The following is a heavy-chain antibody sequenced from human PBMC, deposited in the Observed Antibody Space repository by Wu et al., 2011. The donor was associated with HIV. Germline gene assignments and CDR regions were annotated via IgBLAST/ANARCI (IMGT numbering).Heavy chain of an antibody. CDR1: GGTFSSHA. CDR3: ARGEVVLGS. Sequence: QVQLVQSGAEVKKPGSSAKVSCKASGGTFSSHAINWVRQAPGQGLEWMGRIIPMFGTTNYAQKFQGRVTITTDESTSTASMELSSLRSEDTAVYYCARGEVVLGSWGQGTLGHRLL. V-gene: IGHV1-69*18. D-gene: IGHD2-15*01. J-gene: IGHJ4*02. CDR2: IIPMFGTT.